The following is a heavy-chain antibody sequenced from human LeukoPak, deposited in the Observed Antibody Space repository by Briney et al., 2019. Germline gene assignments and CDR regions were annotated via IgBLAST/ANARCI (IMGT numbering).Heavy chain of an antibody. V-gene: IGHV4-59*01. J-gene: IGHJ4*02. CDR3: ARVRDYPTYYFDY. D-gene: IGHD4-11*01. Sequence: SETLSLTCTVSGGSISSYYWSWIRQPPGKGLEWIGYIYYSGSTNYNPSLKSRVTISVDTSKNQFSLKLSSVTAADTAVCYCARVRDYPTYYFDYWGQGTLVTVSS. CDR2: IYYSGST. CDR1: GGSISSYY.